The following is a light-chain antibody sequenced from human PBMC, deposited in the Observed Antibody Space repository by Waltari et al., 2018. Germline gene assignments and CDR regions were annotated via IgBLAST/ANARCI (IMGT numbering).Light chain of an antibody. J-gene: IGKJ4*01. CDR1: QSVNNK. CDR3: QQYSDWPLT. Sequence: EIVMTQSTATLSVSPGERVTLSCRASQSVNNKLAWYQQKPGQAPRLLIYDASTRATGIPTSFSGSGSGTEFTITISSLQSEDFAVYYCQQYSDWPLTFGGGTKVEIK. CDR2: DAS. V-gene: IGKV3-15*01.